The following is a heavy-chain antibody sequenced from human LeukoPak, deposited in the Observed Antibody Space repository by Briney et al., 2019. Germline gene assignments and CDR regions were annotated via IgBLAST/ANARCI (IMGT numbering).Heavy chain of an antibody. Sequence: GASVKVSCKASGYTFSGYYIHWVRQAPGQGLEWMGWINPNSGATNYAQRFQGRVTMTRDTSISTAYMELSWLTSDDTAVYYCARRYTYGVDYWGQGTLVTVSS. D-gene: IGHD5-18*01. CDR2: INPNSGAT. CDR3: ARRYTYGVDY. V-gene: IGHV1-2*02. CDR1: GYTFSGYY. J-gene: IGHJ4*02.